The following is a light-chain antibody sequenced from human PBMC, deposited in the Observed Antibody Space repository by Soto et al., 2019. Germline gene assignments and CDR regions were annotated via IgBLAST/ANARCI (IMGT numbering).Light chain of an antibody. V-gene: IGLV7-46*01. CDR3: LLSHGRARV. Sequence: QAVVTQEPSLTVSPGGTVTLTCASSTGPVTSDYYPNWFQRKPGQAPRTLIYDTTNKQSWTPARFSGSLLGGKAALTLSGAQPEDEADYYCLLSHGRARVFGGGTKLTVL. J-gene: IGLJ3*02. CDR2: DTT. CDR1: TGPVTSDYY.